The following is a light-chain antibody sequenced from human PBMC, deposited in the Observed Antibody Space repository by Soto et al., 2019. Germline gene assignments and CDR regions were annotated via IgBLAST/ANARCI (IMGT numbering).Light chain of an antibody. V-gene: IGLV3-21*04. CDR3: QVWDRSSDHYV. J-gene: IGLJ1*01. Sequence: SYELTQPPSVSVAPGKTARITCRGNNIGSKSVHWYQQKPGQAPVLVIYYDSDRPSGIPERFSGSNSGNTATLTISRVEAGDEADYYCQVWDRSSDHYVFGTGTKLTVL. CDR2: YDS. CDR1: NIGSKS.